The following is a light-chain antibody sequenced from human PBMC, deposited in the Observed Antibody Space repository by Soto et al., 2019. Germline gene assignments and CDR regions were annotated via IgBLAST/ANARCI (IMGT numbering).Light chain of an antibody. CDR2: EVS. CDR3: SSYTSSSTNYV. J-gene: IGLJ1*01. Sequence: QSALTQPASVSGSPGQSITISCTGTSSDIGAYDYVSWFQQHPGKAPKLMIYEVSNRPSGVSNRFSGSKSGNTASLTISGRQAEDEADYYCSSYTSSSTNYVFGTGTKVTVL. V-gene: IGLV2-14*01. CDR1: SSDIGAYDY.